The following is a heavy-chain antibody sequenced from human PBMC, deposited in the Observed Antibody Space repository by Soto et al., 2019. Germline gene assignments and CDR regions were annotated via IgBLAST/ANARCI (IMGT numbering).Heavy chain of an antibody. CDR2: IIPIFGTA. CDR3: ARGAKRGYSGYGYFDY. D-gene: IGHD5-12*01. CDR1: GGTFSSYA. V-gene: IGHV1-69*13. Sequence: ASVKVSCKASGGTFSSYAISWVRQAPGQGLEWMGGIIPIFGTANYAQKFQGRVTITADESTSTAYMELSSLRSEDTAVYYCARGAKRGYSGYGYFDYWGQGTLVTVSS. J-gene: IGHJ4*02.